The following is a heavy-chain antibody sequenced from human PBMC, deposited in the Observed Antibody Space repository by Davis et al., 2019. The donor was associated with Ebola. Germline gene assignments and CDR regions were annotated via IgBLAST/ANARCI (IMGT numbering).Heavy chain of an antibody. CDR2: ITAVNGDT. CDR3: VRVRSPSSWQPFDY. V-gene: IGHV1-3*01. CDR1: GYTFTNNA. J-gene: IGHJ4*02. D-gene: IGHD6-13*01. Sequence: ASVKVSCKASGYTFTNNAIHWVRQAPGQRLEWMGWITAVNGDTRYSLKFQDRLTITRDTSANTAYMDLTSLTYEDTAIYYCVRVRSPSSWQPFDYWGQGSLVTVSS.